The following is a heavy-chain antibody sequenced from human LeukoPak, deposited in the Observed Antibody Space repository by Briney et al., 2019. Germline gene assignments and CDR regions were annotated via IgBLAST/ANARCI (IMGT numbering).Heavy chain of an antibody. CDR1: GFTVSSNY. V-gene: IGHV3-66*01. CDR2: IYSGGST. Sequence: GGSLGLSCAASGFTVSSNYMSWVRQAPGKGLEWVSVIYSGGSTYYADSVKGRFTISRDNSKNTLYLQMNSLRAEDTAVYYCARDGSGYYFDYWGQGTLVTVSS. D-gene: IGHD3-22*01. J-gene: IGHJ4*02. CDR3: ARDGSGYYFDY.